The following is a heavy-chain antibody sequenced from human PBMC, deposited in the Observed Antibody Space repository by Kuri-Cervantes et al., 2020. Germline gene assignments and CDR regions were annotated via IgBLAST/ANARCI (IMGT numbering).Heavy chain of an antibody. V-gene: IGHV3-11*01. J-gene: IGHJ6*02. CDR3: AKQVAAADNYYYYGMDV. D-gene: IGHD6-13*01. CDR2: ISDSARTI. CDR1: GFDFSDNY. Sequence: GGSLRLSCAASGFDFSDNYMSWIRQAPRKGLEWVSYISDSARTIYYTDSVKGRFTISRDNAKNSVYLQMNSLRAEDTALYYCAKQVAAADNYYYYGMDVWGQGTTVTVSS.